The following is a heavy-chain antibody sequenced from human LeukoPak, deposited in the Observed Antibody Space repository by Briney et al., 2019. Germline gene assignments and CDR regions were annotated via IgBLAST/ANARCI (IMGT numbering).Heavy chain of an antibody. V-gene: IGHV3-21*04. J-gene: IGHJ3*02. CDR2: ISSSSIYI. CDR1: GFTFSNYR. D-gene: IGHD5-24*01. CDR3: ARPWRGDGYLFDI. Sequence: GGSLRLSCAASGFTFSNYRMNWVRQAPGKGLEWVSSISSSSIYIYYADSVKGRFTISRDNAKNSLYLQMNSLRAEDTALYYCARPWRGDGYLFDIWGQGTMVTVSS.